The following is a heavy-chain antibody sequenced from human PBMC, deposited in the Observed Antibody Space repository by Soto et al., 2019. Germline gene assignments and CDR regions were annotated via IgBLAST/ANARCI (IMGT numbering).Heavy chain of an antibody. Sequence: GGSLRLSCAASGFTFSSYAMSWVRQAPGKGLEWVSAISGSGGSTYYADSVKGRFAISRDNSKNTLYLQMNSLRAEDTAVYYCAKEASVLLWFGELPPYFDYWGQGTLVTVSS. D-gene: IGHD3-10*01. CDR1: GFTFSSYA. J-gene: IGHJ4*02. CDR2: ISGSGGST. CDR3: AKEASVLLWFGELPPYFDY. V-gene: IGHV3-23*01.